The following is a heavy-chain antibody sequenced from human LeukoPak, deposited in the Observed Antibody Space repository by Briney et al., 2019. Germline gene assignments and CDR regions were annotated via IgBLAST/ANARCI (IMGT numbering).Heavy chain of an antibody. CDR1: GGSFSSGSYY. V-gene: IGHV4-61*01. CDR2: IYYSGST. CDR3: ARVVVVPSV. J-gene: IGHJ4*02. D-gene: IGHD2-2*01. Sequence: SETLSLTCTVSGGSFSSGSYYWSWIRQPPGKGLEWIGYIYYSGSTNYNPSLKSRVTISVDTSKNQFSLKLSSVTAADTAVYYCARVVVVPSVWGQGTLVTVSS.